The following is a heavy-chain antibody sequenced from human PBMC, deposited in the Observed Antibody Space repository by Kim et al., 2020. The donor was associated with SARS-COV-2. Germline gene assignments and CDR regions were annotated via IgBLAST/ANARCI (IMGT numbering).Heavy chain of an antibody. D-gene: IGHD3-3*02. CDR1: GFTFSDFY. Sequence: GGSMRLSCEASGFTFSDFYMSWMRQAPGKGLEWISDINTGGSKSSHADPVKGRFTTSRDNSKNAPYLQMNSLRVDDTDGYYCAPPHFYGLYVWGHGPPGT. CDR3: APPHFYGLYV. V-gene: IGHV3-11*01. J-gene: IGHJ6*02. CDR2: INTGGSKS.